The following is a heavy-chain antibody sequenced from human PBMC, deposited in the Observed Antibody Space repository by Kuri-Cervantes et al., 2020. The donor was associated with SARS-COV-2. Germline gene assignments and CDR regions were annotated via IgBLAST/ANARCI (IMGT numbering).Heavy chain of an antibody. V-gene: IGHV3-66*01. D-gene: IGHD2-2*01. CDR3: AKGGRLGYCSSTSCPTDMDV. CDR2: IYSGGST. J-gene: IGHJ6*03. Sequence: GGSLRLSCAASGFTVSSNYMSWVRQAPGKGLEWVSVIYSGGSTYCADSVKGRFTISRDNSKNTLYLQMNSLRAEDTAVYYCAKGGRLGYCSSTSCPTDMDVWGKGTTVTVSS. CDR1: GFTVSSNY.